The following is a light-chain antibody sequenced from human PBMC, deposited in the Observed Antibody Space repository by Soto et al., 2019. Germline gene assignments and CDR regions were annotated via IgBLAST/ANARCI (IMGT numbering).Light chain of an antibody. V-gene: IGKV3-11*01. CDR2: DAS. CDR3: QHRSNWPIT. Sequence: EIVLTQSPATLSLSPGERATLSCRASQSVSSYLAWYQQKPGQAPRLLIYDASNRATGIPARFSGSGSGTDFTLTISSLEPVDFAVYYCQHRSNWPITFGQGTRLEIK. CDR1: QSVSSY. J-gene: IGKJ5*01.